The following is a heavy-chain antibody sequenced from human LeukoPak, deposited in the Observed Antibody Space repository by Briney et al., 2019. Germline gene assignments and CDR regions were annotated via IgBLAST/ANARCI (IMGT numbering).Heavy chain of an antibody. J-gene: IGHJ3*02. CDR3: ARAGHVITMIVVLDAFDI. CDR2: ISSSGSTI. V-gene: IGHV3-48*03. Sequence: PGGSLRLSCAASGFTFSSYEMNWVRQAPGKGLEWLSYISSSGSTIYYADSVKGRFTISRDSAKSSLYLQMNTLRAEDTAVYYCARAGHVITMIVVLDAFDIRGQGTMVTVSS. D-gene: IGHD3-22*01. CDR1: GFTFSSYE.